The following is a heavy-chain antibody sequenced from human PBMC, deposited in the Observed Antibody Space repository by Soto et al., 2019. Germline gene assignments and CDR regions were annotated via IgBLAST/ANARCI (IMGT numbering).Heavy chain of an antibody. CDR1: GGSVSSGPYY. CDR3: ARRRVYYYGSGSYSRAWFDP. CDR2: IFYSGDT. V-gene: IGHV4-61*01. J-gene: IGHJ5*02. D-gene: IGHD3-10*01. Sequence: SETLSLTCTVSGGSVSSGPYYWNWIRQPPGKGLEWIGHIFYSGDTKYNPSLKSRVTISVDTSKNQFSLKLSSVTAADTAVYYCARRRVYYYGSGSYSRAWFDPWGQGTLVTVSS.